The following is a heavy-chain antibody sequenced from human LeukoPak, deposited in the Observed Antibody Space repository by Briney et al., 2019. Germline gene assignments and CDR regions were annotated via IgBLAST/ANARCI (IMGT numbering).Heavy chain of an antibody. CDR2: IYYSGST. D-gene: IGHD3-22*01. CDR1: GGSISSGGYY. J-gene: IGHJ4*02. V-gene: IGHV4-31*03. CDR3: ARGYYYDSSGYYHPFDY. Sequence: TLSLTCTVSGGSISSGGYYWSWIRQHPGKGLEWFGYIYYSGSTYYNPSLKSRVPISVDTSKNQFSLKLSSVTAADTAVYHCARGYYYDSSGYYHPFDYWGQGTLVTVSS.